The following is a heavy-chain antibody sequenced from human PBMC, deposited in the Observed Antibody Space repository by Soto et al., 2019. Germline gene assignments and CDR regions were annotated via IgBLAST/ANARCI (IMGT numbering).Heavy chain of an antibody. D-gene: IGHD6-19*01. J-gene: IGHJ6*03. CDR1: GGSISSYY. V-gene: IGHV4-59*08. CDR3: ARSSLWRSSGWYVDYYYYMDV. Sequence: PSETLSLTCTVSGGSISSYYWSWIRQPPGKGLEWIGYIYYSGSTNYNPSLKSRVTISVDTSKNQFSLKLSSVTAADTAVYYCARSSLWRSSGWYVDYYYYMDVWGKGTTVTVSS. CDR2: IYYSGST.